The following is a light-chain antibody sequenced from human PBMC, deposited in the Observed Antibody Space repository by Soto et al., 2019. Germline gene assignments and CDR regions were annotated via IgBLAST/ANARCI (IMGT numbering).Light chain of an antibody. CDR3: SSYTTNTTWV. Sequence: QSALTQPASVSGSPRQSITISCTGTSSDFGNYNYVSWYQQHPGKAPKLMIYEVSNRPSGISNRFSGSMSGNTASLTISGLQAEDEADYYCSSYTTNTTWVFGGGTKLTVL. CDR2: EVS. CDR1: SSDFGNYNY. V-gene: IGLV2-14*01. J-gene: IGLJ3*02.